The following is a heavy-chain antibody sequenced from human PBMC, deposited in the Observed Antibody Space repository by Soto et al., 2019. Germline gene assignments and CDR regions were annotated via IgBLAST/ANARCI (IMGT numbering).Heavy chain of an antibody. Sequence: GGSVRLSCAASEFTFSQFDRDWVRQATGTGLAWVAVISYDGSREYYAYSVKGRFTVSRDNTVNTLYLHLNSLRAEGTAVYYCAREGAVPAAIGHYYYGMDVWRLGSTDTVSS. D-gene: IGHD2-2*02. CDR2: ISYDGSRE. V-gene: IGHV3-30-3*01. CDR3: AREGAVPAAIGHYYYGMDV. J-gene: IGHJ6*02. CDR1: EFTFSQFD.